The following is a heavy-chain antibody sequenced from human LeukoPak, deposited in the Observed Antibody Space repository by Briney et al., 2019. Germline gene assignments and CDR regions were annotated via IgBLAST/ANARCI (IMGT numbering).Heavy chain of an antibody. Sequence: GGSLRLSCAASGFAFSSYGIHWVRQAPGKGLEWVTFIRHDGTNQHYGDSVKGRFTISRDNLENTVFLQMNRVRAEDTAVYFCTRSRNVRTFDYGGQGTLVAVSS. CDR3: TRSRNVRTFDY. V-gene: IGHV3-30*02. CDR1: GFAFSSYG. J-gene: IGHJ4*02. CDR2: IRHDGTNQ.